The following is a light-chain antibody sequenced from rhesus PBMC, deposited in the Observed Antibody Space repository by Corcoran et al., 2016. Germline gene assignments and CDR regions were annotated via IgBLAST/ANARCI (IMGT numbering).Light chain of an antibody. CDR3: QQHNSYPFT. Sequence: DIQMTQSPSSLSASVGDRVTITCRASENVNNYLNWYQQKPGKAPKLLIYKASTLQSGVPSRFSGSGSGTDYTFTISSLQSEDVATYYCQQHNSYPFTFGPGTKLDIK. V-gene: IGKV1-74*01. CDR2: KAS. CDR1: ENVNNY. J-gene: IGKJ3*01.